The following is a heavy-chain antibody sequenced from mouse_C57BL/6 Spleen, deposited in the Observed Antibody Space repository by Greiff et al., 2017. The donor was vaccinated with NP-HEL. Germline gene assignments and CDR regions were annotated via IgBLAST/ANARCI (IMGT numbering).Heavy chain of an antibody. J-gene: IGHJ3*01. Sequence: QVQLKQSGAELARPGASVKLSCKASGYTFTSYGISWVKQRTGQGLEWIGEIYPRSGNTYYNEKFKGKATLTADKSSSTAYMELRSLTSEDSAVYFCAQGDGGFAYWGQGTLVTVSA. CDR2: IYPRSGNT. CDR3: AQGDGGFAY. CDR1: GYTFTSYG. V-gene: IGHV1-81*01. D-gene: IGHD1-1*02.